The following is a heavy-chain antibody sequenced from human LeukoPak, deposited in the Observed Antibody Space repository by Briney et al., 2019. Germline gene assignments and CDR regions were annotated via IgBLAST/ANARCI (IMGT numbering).Heavy chain of an antibody. J-gene: IGHJ4*02. V-gene: IGHV3-9*01. CDR3: ARGSGIAAASTGNY. Sequence: GGSLRLSCAASGFTFDDYAMHWVRQAPGKGLEWVSGISWNRGSIVDYADSVKGRFTIFRDNAKNSLYLQMNSLRAEDTAVYYCARGSGIAAASTGNYWGQGTLVTVSS. CDR2: ISWNRGSIV. CDR1: GFTFDDYA. D-gene: IGHD6-13*01.